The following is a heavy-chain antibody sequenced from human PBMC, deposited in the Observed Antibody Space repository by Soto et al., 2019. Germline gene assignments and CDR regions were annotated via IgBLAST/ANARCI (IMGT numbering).Heavy chain of an antibody. CDR3: ATAKYTQYFDY. CDR1: GGSISSGGYY. V-gene: IGHV4-31*03. D-gene: IGHD1-1*01. CDR2: IYYSGST. J-gene: IGHJ4*02. Sequence: QVQLQESGPGLVKPSQTLSLTCTVSGGSISSGGYYWSWIRQHPGKGLGWIGYIYYSGSTYKNPSLRRRVTLSVDTSKNQFSLKLSSVTAADTAVYYCATAKYTQYFDYWGQGTLVTVSS.